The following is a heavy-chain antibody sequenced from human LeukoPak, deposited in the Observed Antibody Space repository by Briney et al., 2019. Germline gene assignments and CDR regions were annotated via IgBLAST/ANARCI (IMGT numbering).Heavy chain of an antibody. CDR1: GGSISSSSYY. V-gene: IGHV4-39*07. Sequence: SETLSLTCTVSGGSISSSSYYWGWIRQPPGKGLEWIGSIYYSGSTYYNPSLKNRLTISVGTSKNQFSLRLSSVTAADTAVYYCASSFYCGSATCKRDYWGQGTLVTVSS. CDR2: IYYSGST. CDR3: ASSFYCGSATCKRDY. J-gene: IGHJ4*02. D-gene: IGHD2-2*01.